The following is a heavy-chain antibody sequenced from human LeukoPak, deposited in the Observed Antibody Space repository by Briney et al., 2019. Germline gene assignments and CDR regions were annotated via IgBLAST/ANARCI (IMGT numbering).Heavy chain of an antibody. CDR1: GFTFDDYA. V-gene: IGHV3-20*04. J-gene: IGHJ3*02. Sequence: GGSLRLSCAASGFTFDDYAMYWVRQAPGKGLEWVSSITESGGNTYYADSVKGRFTISRDNAKNSLYLQMNSLRAEDTAVYYCARDASYYDSSGYYSDAFDIWGQGTMVTVSS. D-gene: IGHD3-22*01. CDR3: ARDASYYDSSGYYSDAFDI. CDR2: ITESGGNT.